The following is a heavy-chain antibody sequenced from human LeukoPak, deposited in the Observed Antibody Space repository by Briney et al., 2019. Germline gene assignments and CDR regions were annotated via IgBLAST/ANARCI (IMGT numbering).Heavy chain of an antibody. CDR2: IKSNTHGGTT. Sequence: GGSLRLSCAASGFTFSNAWMSWVRQAPGKGLEWVGRIKSNTHGGTTDYAAPVKGRFTISRDDSKNTLYLQMNSLKTEDTAVYYCTTTDTGYSNARGDYWGQGTLVTVSS. CDR1: GFTFSNAW. CDR3: TTTDTGYSNARGDY. J-gene: IGHJ4*02. V-gene: IGHV3-15*01. D-gene: IGHD6-13*01.